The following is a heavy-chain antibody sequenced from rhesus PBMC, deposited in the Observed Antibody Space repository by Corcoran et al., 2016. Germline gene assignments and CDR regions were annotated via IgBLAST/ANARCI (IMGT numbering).Heavy chain of an antibody. V-gene: IGHV4-147*01. CDR2: IYGGSGST. D-gene: IGHD3-3*01. Sequence: QVQLQESGPGVVKPSETLSLTCAVSGGSISRYWWGWMRQPPGKGLEWIGQIYGGSGSTSYNPSLKSRVTISSDTSKNQFSLKLSSVTAADTAVYYCAKGLNIWTGYYDYWGQGVLVTVSS. J-gene: IGHJ4*01. CDR1: GGSISRYW. CDR3: AKGLNIWTGYYDY.